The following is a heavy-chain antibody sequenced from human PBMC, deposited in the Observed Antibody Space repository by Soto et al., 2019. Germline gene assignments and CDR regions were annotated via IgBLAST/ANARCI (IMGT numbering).Heavy chain of an antibody. Sequence: QVQLVQSGAEVKKPGASVTVSCKASGYTFTTHYMHWVRQAPGQGLEWMGIINPSGGRTNYALKFQGRVAQTSDTSTTTVYMELSSLRSEDTAVYYCARAGENYGSGTFSPPLRYYFNSWGQGTLVTVSS. V-gene: IGHV1-46*01. J-gene: IGHJ4*02. CDR2: INPSGGRT. CDR3: ARAGENYGSGTFSPPLRYYFNS. CDR1: GYTFTTHY. D-gene: IGHD3-10*01.